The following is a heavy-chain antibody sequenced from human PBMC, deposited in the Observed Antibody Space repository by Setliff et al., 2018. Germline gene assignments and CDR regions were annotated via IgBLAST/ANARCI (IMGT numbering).Heavy chain of an antibody. CDR2: FSYGVST. Sequence: SETLSLTCTVSGDSLSSSYWSWIRQPPGKGLEWIGRFSYGVSTIYNPSLESRVTFSVDTSKNQFSLNLNSVTAADTAVYYCARYRNYFDSSGQTQYYFDYWGQGTLVTVSS. V-gene: IGHV4-59*01. D-gene: IGHD3-22*01. J-gene: IGHJ4*02. CDR1: GDSLSSSY. CDR3: ARYRNYFDSSGQTQYYFDY.